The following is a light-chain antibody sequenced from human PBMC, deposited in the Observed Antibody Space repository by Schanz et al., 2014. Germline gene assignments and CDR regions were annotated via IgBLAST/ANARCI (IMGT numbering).Light chain of an antibody. J-gene: IGKJ2*01. CDR3: QHRT. CDR2: GAS. V-gene: IGKV3-15*01. CDR1: QSVSSN. Sequence: EIVMTQSPATLSVSPGERATLSCRASQSVSSNLAWYQQKPGQAPRLLIYGASTRATGIPARFSGSGSGTEFTLTISSLQPDDFATYYCQHRTFGQGTKLEIK.